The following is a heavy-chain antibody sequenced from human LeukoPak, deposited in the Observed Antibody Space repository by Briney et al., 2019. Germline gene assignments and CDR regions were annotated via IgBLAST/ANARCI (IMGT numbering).Heavy chain of an antibody. J-gene: IGHJ4*02. Sequence: GGALRLSCAASGFIFNNYWMTWARQAPGKGLEWVAHIKQDGSEKNYVESVKVRFTTSRDNAKNSLYLQMNSLGAEDSAVYYCARAGRWDTSIDYWGQGTLVTVSS. D-gene: IGHD3-10*01. CDR1: GFIFNNYW. V-gene: IGHV3-7*04. CDR3: ARAGRWDTSIDY. CDR2: IKQDGSEK.